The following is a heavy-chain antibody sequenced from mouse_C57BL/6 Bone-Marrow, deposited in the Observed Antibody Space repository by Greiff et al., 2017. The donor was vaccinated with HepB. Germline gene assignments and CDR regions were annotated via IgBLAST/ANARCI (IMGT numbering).Heavy chain of an antibody. Sequence: QVHVKQSGAELARPGASVKLSCKASGYTFTSYGISWVKQRTGQGLEWIGEIYPRSGNTYYNEKFKGKATLTADKSSITAYMELRSLTSEDSAVYFCAPKGYYYGSSYDFDYWGQGTTLTVSS. CDR1: GYTFTSYG. V-gene: IGHV1-81*01. J-gene: IGHJ2*01. D-gene: IGHD1-1*01. CDR3: APKGYYYGSSYDFDY. CDR2: IYPRSGNT.